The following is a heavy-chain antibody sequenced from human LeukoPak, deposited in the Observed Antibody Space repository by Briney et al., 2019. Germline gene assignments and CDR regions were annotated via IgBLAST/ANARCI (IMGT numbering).Heavy chain of an antibody. CDR2: ISSSGSTI. D-gene: IGHD5-24*01. Sequence: GGSLRLSCAASGFTFSDYYMSWIRQAPGKGLERVSYISSSGSTIYYADSVKGRFTISRDNAKNSLYLQINSLRAEDTAVYYCARGSRDGYNLHFDYWGQGTLVTVSS. CDR3: ARGSRDGYNLHFDY. J-gene: IGHJ4*02. V-gene: IGHV3-11*01. CDR1: GFTFSDYY.